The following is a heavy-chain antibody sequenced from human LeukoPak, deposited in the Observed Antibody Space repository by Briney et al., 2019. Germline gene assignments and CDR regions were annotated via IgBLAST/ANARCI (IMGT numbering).Heavy chain of an antibody. Sequence: GASVKVSCKASGYTFASYGINWMRQAPGQGLEWMGWISVYNGNTNYAQNLQGRVTMTTDTSTSTAYMEPRSLRSDDTAVYYCARALSGGNARADEYWGQGTLVTVSS. J-gene: IGHJ4*02. CDR3: ARALSGGNARADEY. V-gene: IGHV1-18*01. CDR1: GYTFASYG. CDR2: ISVYNGNT. D-gene: IGHD4-23*01.